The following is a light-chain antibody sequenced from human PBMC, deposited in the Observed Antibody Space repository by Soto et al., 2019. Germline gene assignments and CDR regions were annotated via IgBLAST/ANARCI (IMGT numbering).Light chain of an antibody. CDR3: MQALQIPWT. CDR1: QSLLHKNGNNY. Sequence: EIVMTQSPLYLPVTPGEPASISCRSSQSLLHKNGNNYFNWYLQKPGQSPQHLIYLGSKRASGVPARFSGSGSGTDFTLRISRVEAEDVGVYYCMQALQIPWTFGQGTRVEAK. CDR2: LGS. V-gene: IGKV2-28*01. J-gene: IGKJ1*01.